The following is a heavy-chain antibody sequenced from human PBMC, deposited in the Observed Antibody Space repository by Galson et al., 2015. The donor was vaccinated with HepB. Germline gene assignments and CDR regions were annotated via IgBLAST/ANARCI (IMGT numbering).Heavy chain of an antibody. Sequence: SLRLSCAASGFTFSSYGMHWVRQAPGKGLEWVAVIWYDGSNKYYADSVKGRFTISRDNSKNTLYLQMNSLRAEDTAVYYCARVVGNEGYYYGSHWYFDLWGRGTLVTVSS. CDR3: ARVVGNEGYYYGSHWYFDL. J-gene: IGHJ2*01. CDR2: IWYDGSNK. V-gene: IGHV3-33*08. D-gene: IGHD3-10*01. CDR1: GFTFSSYG.